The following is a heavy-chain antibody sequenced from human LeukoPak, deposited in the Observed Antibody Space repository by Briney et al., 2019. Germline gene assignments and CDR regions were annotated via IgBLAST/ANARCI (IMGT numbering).Heavy chain of an antibody. CDR2: MNPNIGNT. Sequence: GASVKVSCKASGHTFTSYDINSVRQATGHGREWMGWMNPNIGNTGYEQTFQARVTITRNTFISTAYMELISLRSEDTAVYYCARIGLFGVTALSGRARYFDYWGQGTVVTVSS. CDR3: ARIGLFGVTALSGRARYFDY. V-gene: IGHV1-8*03. J-gene: IGHJ4*02. D-gene: IGHD2-15*01. CDR1: GHTFTSYD.